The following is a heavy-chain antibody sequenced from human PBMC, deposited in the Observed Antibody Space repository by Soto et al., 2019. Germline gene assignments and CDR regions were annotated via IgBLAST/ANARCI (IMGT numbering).Heavy chain of an antibody. CDR2: IYTSGGT. V-gene: IGHV4-4*07. Sequence: SETLSLTCTVSGGSISSYYWSWIRQPAGKGLEWIGRIYTSGGTNYNPSLKSRVTMSVDTSKNQFSLKLSSVTAADTAVYYCAREPSDCSGGSCHQGHDYWGQGTLVTVSS. CDR1: GGSISSYY. J-gene: IGHJ4*02. D-gene: IGHD2-15*01. CDR3: AREPSDCSGGSCHQGHDY.